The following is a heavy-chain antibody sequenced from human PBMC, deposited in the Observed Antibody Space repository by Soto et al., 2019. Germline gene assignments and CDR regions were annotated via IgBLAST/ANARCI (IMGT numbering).Heavy chain of an antibody. CDR3: ARDLYYDSSGYYDY. D-gene: IGHD3-22*01. J-gene: IGHJ4*02. CDR2: IYYSGST. CDR1: GGSISSYY. Sequence: SETLSLTCTVSGGSISSYYWSWIRHRPGKGLEWIGYIYYSGSTNYNPSLKSRVTISVDTSKNQFSLKLSSVTAADTAVYYCARDLYYDSSGYYDYWGQGALVTVSS. V-gene: IGHV4-59*01.